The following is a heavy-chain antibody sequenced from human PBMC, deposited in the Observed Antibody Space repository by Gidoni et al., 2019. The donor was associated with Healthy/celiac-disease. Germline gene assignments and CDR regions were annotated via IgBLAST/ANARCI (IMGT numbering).Heavy chain of an antibody. D-gene: IGHD3-10*01. V-gene: IGHV4-39*01. Sequence: QLQLQASGPGLVKPSETLSLTCTVSGGSISSSSYYWGWIRQPPGKGLEWIGSIYYSGSTYYNPSLKSRVTISVDTSKNQFSLKLSSVTAADTAVYYCARRRFTYYYGSGSYDVDYWGQGTLVTVSS. CDR3: ARRRFTYYYGSGSYDVDY. CDR2: IYYSGST. CDR1: GGSISSSSYY. J-gene: IGHJ4*02.